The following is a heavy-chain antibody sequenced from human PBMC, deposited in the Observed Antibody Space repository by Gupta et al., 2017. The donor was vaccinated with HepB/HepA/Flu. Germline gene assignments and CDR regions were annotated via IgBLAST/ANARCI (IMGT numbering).Heavy chain of an antibody. CDR3: ARVVPSGGYCFDY. V-gene: IGHV3-66*01. D-gene: IGHD3-22*01. CDR1: GFTVSSNY. J-gene: IGHJ4*02. CDR2: IYSGGST. Sequence: EVQLVESGGGLVQPGGSLRLSCAASGFTVSSNYMSWVRQAPGKGLEWVSVIYSGGSTYYADSVKGRFTISRDNSKNTLYLQMNSLRAEDTAVYYCARVVPSGGYCFDYWGQGTLVTVSS.